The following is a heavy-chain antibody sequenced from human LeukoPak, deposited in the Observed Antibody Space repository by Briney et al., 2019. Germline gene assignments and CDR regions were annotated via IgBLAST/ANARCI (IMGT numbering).Heavy chain of an antibody. J-gene: IGHJ4*02. D-gene: IGHD3-3*01. CDR3: VRDSLPIDFSSGYGC. Sequence: PGGSLRLSCAASGFTFSNYWMSWVRQAPGKGLEWVANVKQDGSAKYYVDSVKGRFTISRDNAKNSLYLQMNNLRAEDTAVYYCVRDSLPIDFSSGYGCWGQGTLVTVPS. CDR1: GFTFSNYW. CDR2: VKQDGSAK. V-gene: IGHV3-7*01.